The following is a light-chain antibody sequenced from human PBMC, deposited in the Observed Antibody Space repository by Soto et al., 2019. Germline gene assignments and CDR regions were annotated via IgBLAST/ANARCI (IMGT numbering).Light chain of an antibody. CDR2: EGS. CDR3: CSYVGSDTYVI. J-gene: IGLJ2*01. V-gene: IGLV2-23*01. CDR1: SSDIGGYIL. Sequence: QSALTQPASVSGSPGQSITISCTGTSSDIGGYILVSWYQQEPGKAPKLMIYEGSKRPSWVSNRFSGSKSGNTASLTISGLQAEDEAHYYCCSYVGSDTYVIFGGGTKLTVL.